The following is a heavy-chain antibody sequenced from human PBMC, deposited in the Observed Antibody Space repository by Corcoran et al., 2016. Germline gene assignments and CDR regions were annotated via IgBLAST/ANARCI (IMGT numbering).Heavy chain of an antibody. Sequence: QVQLVQSGAEVKKPGASVKVSCKASGYTFTIYYMHWVRQAPGQGLEWMGIINPSGGSTSYAQKFQGRVTMTRDTSTSTVYMELSSLRSEDTAVYYCARASTVVTPGGYWGQGTLVTVSS. D-gene: IGHD2-15*01. CDR1: GYTFTIYY. V-gene: IGHV1-46*01. CDR2: INPSGGST. CDR3: ARASTVVTPGGY. J-gene: IGHJ4*02.